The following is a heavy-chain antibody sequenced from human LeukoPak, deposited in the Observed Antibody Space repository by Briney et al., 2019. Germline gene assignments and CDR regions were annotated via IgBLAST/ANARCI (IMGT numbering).Heavy chain of an antibody. V-gene: IGHV1-18*01. CDR2: ISAYNGNT. CDR3: ARGGRGDSRFYDFWSGYWDNWFDP. Sequence: GASVKVSCKASGYTFTSYGISWVRQAPGQGLEWMGWISAYNGNTNYAQKLQGRVTMTTDTSTSTAYMELRSLRSDDTAVYYCARGGRGDSRFYDFWSGYWDNWFDPWGQGTLVTVSS. CDR1: GYTFTSYG. J-gene: IGHJ5*02. D-gene: IGHD3-3*01.